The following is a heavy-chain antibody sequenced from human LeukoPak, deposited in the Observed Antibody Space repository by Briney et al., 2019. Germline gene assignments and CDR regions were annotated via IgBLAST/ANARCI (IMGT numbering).Heavy chain of an antibody. CDR2: ISASGAVP. CDR1: GFRLDSFY. CDR3: AWCLIVASEDY. V-gene: IGHV3-11*04. J-gene: IGHJ4*02. Sequence: GGSLRLSCAASGFRLDSFYMGWIRQVPGKGLDYIALISASGAVPYYAESVKGRFTISRDNAKNSVSLQMNSLSADDTAVYYFAWCLIVASEDYWGQGTVVTVSS. D-gene: IGHD3-22*01.